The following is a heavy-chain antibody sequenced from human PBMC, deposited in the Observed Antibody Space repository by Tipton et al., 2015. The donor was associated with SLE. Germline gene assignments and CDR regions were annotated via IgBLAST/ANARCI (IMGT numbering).Heavy chain of an antibody. Sequence: LRLSCTVSGGSISSSSYYWGWIRQPPGKGLEWIGSIYYSGSTYYNPSLKSRVTISVDTSKNQFSLKLSSVTAAETAVYYCARSGYTVTYGMDVWGKGTAVTVSS. V-gene: IGHV4-39*07. CDR3: ARSGYTVTYGMDV. J-gene: IGHJ6*04. D-gene: IGHD4-17*01. CDR2: IYYSGST. CDR1: GGSISSSSYY.